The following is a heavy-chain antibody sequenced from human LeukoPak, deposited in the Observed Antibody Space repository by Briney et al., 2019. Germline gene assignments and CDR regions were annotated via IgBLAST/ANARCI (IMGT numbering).Heavy chain of an antibody. D-gene: IGHD3-3*01. Sequence: ASVKVSCKVSGGTFSSYAISWVRQAPGQGLEWMGIINPSGGSTSYAQKFQGRVTMTRDTSTSTVYMELSSLRSEDTAVYYCARARRQLSDFLCDYWGQGTLVTVSS. J-gene: IGHJ4*02. V-gene: IGHV1-46*01. CDR2: INPSGGST. CDR3: ARARRQLSDFLCDY. CDR1: GGTFSSYA.